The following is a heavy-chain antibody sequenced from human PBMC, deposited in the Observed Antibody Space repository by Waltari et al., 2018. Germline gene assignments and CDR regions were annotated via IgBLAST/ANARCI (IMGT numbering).Heavy chain of an antibody. Sequence: EVQLLESGGDFAQPGGSLRLSCTASGFTFNNYAMSWVRQAPGKGLEWVSIITGNGGNTYYADSVDGRFTISRDNPKNTLYLEMTSLRTEDTADYFCAKDERSSTSQAYSFDVWGQGTMVTVSS. CDR3: AKDERSSTSQAYSFDV. J-gene: IGHJ3*01. V-gene: IGHV3-23*01. CDR2: ITGNGGNT. D-gene: IGHD5-18*01. CDR1: GFTFNNYA.